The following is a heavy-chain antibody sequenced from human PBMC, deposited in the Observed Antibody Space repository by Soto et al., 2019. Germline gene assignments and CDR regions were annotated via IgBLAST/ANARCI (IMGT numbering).Heavy chain of an antibody. V-gene: IGHV1-18*01. CDR2: ISAYNGNT. CDR1: GYTFTSYG. J-gene: IGHJ5*02. CDR3: ARSAYNWSRELDWFDP. D-gene: IGHD1-20*01. Sequence: ASVKVSCKASGYTFTSYGISWVRQAPGQGLEWMGWISAYNGNTNYAQKLQGRVTMTTDTSTSTAYMELRSLISDDTAVYYCARSAYNWSRELDWFDPWGQGTLVTVSS.